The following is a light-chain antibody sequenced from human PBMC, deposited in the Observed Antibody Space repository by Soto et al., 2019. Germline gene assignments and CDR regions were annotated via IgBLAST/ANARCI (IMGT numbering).Light chain of an antibody. Sequence: ELLLTQSPATLSVSPGERATLSCRASQSVSSNLAWYEQNPGQAPRLLIYGASTRATGIPARFSGSGSGTEFTLTISSLQSEDFEIYYCQQYNNWPITFGQGTRLETK. V-gene: IGKV3-15*01. CDR3: QQYNNWPIT. J-gene: IGKJ5*01. CDR1: QSVSSN. CDR2: GAS.